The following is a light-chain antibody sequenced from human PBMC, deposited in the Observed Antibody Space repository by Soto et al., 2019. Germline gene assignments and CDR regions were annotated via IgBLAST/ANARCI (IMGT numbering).Light chain of an antibody. CDR2: GAS. V-gene: IGKV3-15*01. Sequence: EIVMTQSPATLSVSPGERVTLSCRASQSLSNNLAWYQQKPAQAPRLLIYGASSRAAGIPGKFSGSGSGTEFTLTISSLQSEDFAVYYCQQYNNWPRGLTFGGGTKVEIK. J-gene: IGKJ4*01. CDR1: QSLSNN. CDR3: QQYNNWPRGLT.